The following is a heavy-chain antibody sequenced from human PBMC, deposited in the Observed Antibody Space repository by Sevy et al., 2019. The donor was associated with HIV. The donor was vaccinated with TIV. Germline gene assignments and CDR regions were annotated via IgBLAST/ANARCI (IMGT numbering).Heavy chain of an antibody. CDR1: GFTFSDHY. Sequence: GGSLRLSCAASGFTFSDHYMSWIRQAPGKGLEWVSFISSGGSTKYYGEFVRGRFTISRDNAKNSLYLQMNSLRAEDTAVYYCAREDRRREGEPYFDYWGQGTLVTVSS. D-gene: IGHD3-16*01. CDR3: AREDRRREGEPYFDY. V-gene: IGHV3-11*01. J-gene: IGHJ4*02. CDR2: ISSGGSTK.